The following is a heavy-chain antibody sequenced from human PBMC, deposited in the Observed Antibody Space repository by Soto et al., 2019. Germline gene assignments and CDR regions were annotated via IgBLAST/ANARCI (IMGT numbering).Heavy chain of an antibody. D-gene: IGHD3-3*01. CDR2: IGYTGTI. CDR3: ASHVHNQGYEYYFDS. CDR1: GGSISSNSYY. Sequence: QLQLQESGPGLVKPSETLPLTCTASGGSISSNSYYWGWIRQSPGKGLEWIGSIGYTGTIYYNPSLQCRVTMSVDTSENQISLRLSSMTAADTAVYYCASHVHNQGYEYYFDSWSQGTLVTVSS. V-gene: IGHV4-39*01. J-gene: IGHJ4*02.